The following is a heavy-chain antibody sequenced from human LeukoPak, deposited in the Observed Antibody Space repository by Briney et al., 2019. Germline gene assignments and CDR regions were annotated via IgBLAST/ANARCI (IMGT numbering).Heavy chain of an antibody. CDR3: ARQDYDILTGYIR. D-gene: IGHD3-9*01. CDR2: IYYSGST. V-gene: IGHV4-59*08. CDR1: GGSISSYY. Sequence: SETLSLTCTVSGGSISSYYWSWIRQPPGKGLEWIGYIYYSGSTNYNPSLKSRVTISVDTSKNQFSLKLSSVTAADTVVYYCARQDYDILTGYIRWGQGTLVTVSS. J-gene: IGHJ4*02.